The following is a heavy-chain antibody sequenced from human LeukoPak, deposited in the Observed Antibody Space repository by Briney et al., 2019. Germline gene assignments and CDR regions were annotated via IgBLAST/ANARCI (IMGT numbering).Heavy chain of an antibody. CDR3: TTVGSAWNFDY. CDR2: IKSKRDGGPM. CDR1: GFTFSIAW. V-gene: IGHV3-15*01. J-gene: IGHJ4*02. Sequence: PGGSLRLSCAASGFTFSIAWMTWVRQAPGKGLEWVGRIKSKRDGGPMDYAAPVKGRFTISRDDSKDMLYLQMNSLKIEDAAVYYCTTVGSAWNFDYWGQGTLVTVSS. D-gene: IGHD6-25*01.